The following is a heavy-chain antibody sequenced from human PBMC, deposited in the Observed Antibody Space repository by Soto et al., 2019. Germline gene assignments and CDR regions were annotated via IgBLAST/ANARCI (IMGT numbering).Heavy chain of an antibody. V-gene: IGHV3-74*01. Sequence: GGSLRLSCVASGFTFISHWMHLVRQFPGKGLVWVAHITADGSSATYADSVKGRFTISRDNAKNTLYLQMNTLRVEDTAVYYCADLFAGFDIWGQGTMVTVSS. CDR1: GFTFISHW. J-gene: IGHJ3*02. CDR3: ADLFAGFDI. CDR2: ITADGSSA.